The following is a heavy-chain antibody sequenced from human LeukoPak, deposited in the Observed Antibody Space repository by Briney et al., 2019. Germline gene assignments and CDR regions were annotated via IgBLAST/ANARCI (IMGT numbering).Heavy chain of an antibody. CDR3: ARNGRVAAAKDY. J-gene: IGHJ4*02. D-gene: IGHD6-13*01. CDR2: IIPIFGTA. CDR1: GGTFSSYA. Sequence: SVKVSCKASGGTFSSYAISWVRQAPGQGLEWMGGIIPIFGTANYAQKFQGRVTITADKSTSTAYMELSSLRSDDTAVYYCARNGRVAAAKDYWGQGTLVTVSS. V-gene: IGHV1-69*06.